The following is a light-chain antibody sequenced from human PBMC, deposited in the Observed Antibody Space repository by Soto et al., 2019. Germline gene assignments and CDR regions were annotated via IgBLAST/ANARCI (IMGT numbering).Light chain of an antibody. CDR3: QQRSNWPS. CDR1: QSVSSY. J-gene: IGKJ4*01. V-gene: IGKV3-11*01. CDR2: DAS. Sequence: EIVLTQSPATLSLSPEERATLSCRASQSVSSYLAWYQQKPGQAPRLLIYDASNRATGIPARFSGSGCGTDFTLTISSLEPEDFAVYYCQQRSNWPSCGGGTKVEIK.